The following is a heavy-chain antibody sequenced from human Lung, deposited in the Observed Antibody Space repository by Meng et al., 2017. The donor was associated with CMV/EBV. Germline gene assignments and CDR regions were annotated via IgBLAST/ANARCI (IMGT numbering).Heavy chain of an antibody. CDR3: ASGTPGRSYCDY. J-gene: IGHJ4*02. CDR1: GYTLNELS. CDR2: ISCYNGDT. D-gene: IGHD2-15*01. Sequence: QGQLVQSGAEGKKPGAAVKVSCKVSGYTLNELSMHWVRQAPGQGLEWMGWISCYNGDTNYAQKLQGRVTMTTDTSTNTAYMDLRSLRSDDTAVYYCASGTPGRSYCDYWGQGTLVTVSS. V-gene: IGHV1-18*01.